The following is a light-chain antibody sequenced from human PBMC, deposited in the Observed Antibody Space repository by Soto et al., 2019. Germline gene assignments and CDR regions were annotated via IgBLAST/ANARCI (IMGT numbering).Light chain of an antibody. V-gene: IGKV1-39*01. Sequence: DIQMTQSPSSLSASVGDRVTITCRASQSISRHLNWYQQKPGKAPKVLIYAASSLQSGVPSRFSGSGSGTDFTLTNSSLQPEDFATYYCQQSSSALWTFGQGTTVEIK. J-gene: IGKJ1*01. CDR3: QQSSSALWT. CDR2: AAS. CDR1: QSISRH.